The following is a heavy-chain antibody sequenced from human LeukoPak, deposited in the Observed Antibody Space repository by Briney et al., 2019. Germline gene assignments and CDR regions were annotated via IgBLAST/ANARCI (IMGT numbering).Heavy chain of an antibody. D-gene: IGHD1-1*01. V-gene: IGHV3-43*01. CDR3: VKDMLGTQVDAFDI. J-gene: IGHJ3*02. CDR1: VFTFDDYT. Sequence: PGGSLRLSSAPSVFTFDDYTMHWVRAAPEEGLGWVSLISLVGGSTYYADSVKGRFTISRDNRKNSLYLKMNSLRTEAPALFYGVKDMLGTQVDAFDIWGQETRVTVSS. CDR2: ISLVGGST.